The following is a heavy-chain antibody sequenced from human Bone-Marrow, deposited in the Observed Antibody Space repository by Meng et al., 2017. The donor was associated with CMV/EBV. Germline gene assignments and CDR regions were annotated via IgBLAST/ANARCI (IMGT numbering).Heavy chain of an antibody. CDR3: ARGHPSSSGWYRDY. CDR2: INHSGST. Sequence: SQTLSPTCAVYGGSFSGYYWSWIRQPPGKGLEWIGEINHSGSTNYNPSLKSRVTISVDTSKNQFSLKLSSVTAADTAVYYCARGHPSSSGWYRDYWGQGTLVTFSS. D-gene: IGHD6-19*01. J-gene: IGHJ4*02. V-gene: IGHV4-34*01. CDR1: GGSFSGYY.